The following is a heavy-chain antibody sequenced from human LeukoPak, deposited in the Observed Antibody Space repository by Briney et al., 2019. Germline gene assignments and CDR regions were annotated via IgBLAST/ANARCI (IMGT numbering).Heavy chain of an antibody. CDR2: MSSGSSYV. Sequence: PGGSLRLSCVASGFTFSSYRMNWVRQAPGKGLEWVSSMSSGSSYVYYADSVKGRFTISRDNAKNSLYLQMNSLRAEDTAVYYCARGPPYDSSGYYYGVHWGQGTLVTVSS. J-gene: IGHJ4*02. V-gene: IGHV3-21*01. D-gene: IGHD3-22*01. CDR3: ARGPPYDSSGYYYGVH. CDR1: GFTFSSYR.